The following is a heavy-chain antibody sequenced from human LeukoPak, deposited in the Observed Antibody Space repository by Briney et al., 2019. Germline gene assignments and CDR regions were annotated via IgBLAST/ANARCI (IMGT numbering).Heavy chain of an antibody. CDR2: ISSSGSTI. CDR1: GFTFSDYY. V-gene: IGHV3-11*01. Sequence: PGGSLRLSCAASGFTFSDYYMSWIRQAPGKGLEWVSYISSSGSTIYNADSVKGRFTISRDNAKNSLYLQMNSLRAEDTAVYYCARDLCVGVGATTNYYYYGMDVWGQGTTVTVSS. CDR3: ARDLCVGVGATTNYYYYGMDV. J-gene: IGHJ6*02. D-gene: IGHD1-26*01.